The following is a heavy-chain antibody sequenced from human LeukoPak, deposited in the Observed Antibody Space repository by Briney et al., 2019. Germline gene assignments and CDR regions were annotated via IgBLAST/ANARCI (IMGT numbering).Heavy chain of an antibody. CDR2: INHSGST. J-gene: IGHJ6*03. Sequence: SETLSLTCAVYGGSFSGYYWSWIRQPPGKGLEWIGEINHSGSTNYNPSLKSRVTISVDTSKNQFSLKLYSVTAADTAVYYCARARGSYYYYYMDVWGKGTTVTISS. V-gene: IGHV4-34*01. CDR1: GGSFSGYY. D-gene: IGHD3-16*01. CDR3: ARARGSYYYYYMDV.